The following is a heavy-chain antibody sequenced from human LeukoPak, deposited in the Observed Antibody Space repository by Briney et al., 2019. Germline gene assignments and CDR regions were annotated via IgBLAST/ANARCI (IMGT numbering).Heavy chain of an antibody. CDR1: GFSFSSFS. V-gene: IGHV3-30*04. D-gene: IGHD6-19*01. CDR2: LSYDGSDK. J-gene: IGHJ4*02. Sequence: GWSLRLSCVASGFSFSSFSMHWVRQAPGRGLEWVAFLSYDGSDKYYADSVMGRFTISRDNSKNTVYLEVNRPTHEDTAVYYCAGDPSRIAVAGGRLDYWGQGTPVIVSS. CDR3: AGDPSRIAVAGGRLDY.